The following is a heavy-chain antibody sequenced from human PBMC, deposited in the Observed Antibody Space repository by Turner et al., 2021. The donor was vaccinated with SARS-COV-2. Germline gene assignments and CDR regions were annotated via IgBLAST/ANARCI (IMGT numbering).Heavy chain of an antibody. J-gene: IGHJ4*02. CDR2: IKSKTDGGTT. CDR1: VLTFNNAW. V-gene: IGHV3-15*01. Sequence: EVQLVESGGGLVKRGGSLTLSCAVSVLTFNNAWMNWVRQAPGKGLEWVGRIKSKTDGGTTDYAAPVKDRFTISRDDSKNTMYLQMSSLKTEDTALYYCTTRSGSFDYWGQGTLVTVSS. CDR3: TTRSGSFDY. D-gene: IGHD1-26*01.